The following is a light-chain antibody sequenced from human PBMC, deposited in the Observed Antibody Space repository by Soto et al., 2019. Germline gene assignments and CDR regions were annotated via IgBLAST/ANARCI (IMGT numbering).Light chain of an antibody. CDR2: DVS. CDR3: SSYTTSTTRV. Sequence: QPVLTQPASVSGSPGQSITISYTGTSSDVGAYNYVSWYQHHPGNAPKLLIYDVSTRPSGVSNRFSGSKSGNTASLTISGLQAEDEADYYCSSYTTSTTRVFGTGTKVTV. CDR1: SSDVGAYNY. J-gene: IGLJ1*01. V-gene: IGLV2-14*03.